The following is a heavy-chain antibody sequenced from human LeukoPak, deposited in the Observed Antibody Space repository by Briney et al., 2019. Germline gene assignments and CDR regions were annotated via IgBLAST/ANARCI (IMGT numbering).Heavy chain of an antibody. CDR3: ARVTGVRYYDSSGLDY. CDR1: GYTFTSYY. J-gene: IGHJ4*02. Sequence: GASVKVSCKASGYTFTSYYMHWVRQAPGQGLEWMGIINPSGGSTSYAQKFQGRVTMTRDMSTSTVYMELSSLRSEDTAVYYCARVTGVRYYDSSGLDYWGQGTLVTVSS. CDR2: INPSGGST. V-gene: IGHV1-46*01. D-gene: IGHD3-22*01.